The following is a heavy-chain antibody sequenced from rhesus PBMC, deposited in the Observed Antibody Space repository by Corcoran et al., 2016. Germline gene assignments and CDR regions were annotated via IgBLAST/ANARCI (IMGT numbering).Heavy chain of an antibody. CDR3: ARIGGSWNMGAFDF. CDR2: IYSSMWKT. J-gene: IGHJ3*01. D-gene: IGHD6-25*01. CDR1: GGSISGGYG. Sequence: QVQLQESGPGLLTPSETLSLTCAVSGGSISGGYGWGWLRQPPGQGLEGIGSIYSSMWKTYYDPSINSLVTSSTETSKNQFVVKLSSVTAADTDGEYGARIGGSWNMGAFDFWGQGVRVTVSS. V-gene: IGHV4S7*01.